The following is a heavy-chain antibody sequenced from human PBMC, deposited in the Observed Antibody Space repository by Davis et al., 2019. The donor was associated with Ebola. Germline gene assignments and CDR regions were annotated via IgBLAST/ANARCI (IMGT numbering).Heavy chain of an antibody. V-gene: IGHV1-18*04. CDR2: ISANNGDT. J-gene: IGHJ4*02. D-gene: IGHD3-16*01. CDR3: ARGPTDPSGG. CDR1: GYTFTSTG. Sequence: ASVKVSCKASGYTFTSTGITWVRQAPGQGLEWMGWISANNGDTNSAQKIQGRVTLTTDTSTSTAYMELSSLRSEDTAVYYCARGPTDPSGGWGQGTLVTVSS.